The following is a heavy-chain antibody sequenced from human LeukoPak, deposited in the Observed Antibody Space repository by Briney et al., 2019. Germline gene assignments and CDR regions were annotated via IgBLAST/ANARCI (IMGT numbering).Heavy chain of an antibody. J-gene: IGHJ4*02. D-gene: IGHD3-9*01. CDR1: GYTFTGYY. CDR2: INPNSGGT. Sequence: ASVKVSFKASGYTFTGYYMHWVRQAPGQGLEWMGWINPNSGGTNYAQKFQGRVTTTRDTSISTAYMELSRLRSDDTAVYYCARVSDDILTGYLFDYWGQGTLVTVSS. V-gene: IGHV1-2*02. CDR3: ARVSDDILTGYLFDY.